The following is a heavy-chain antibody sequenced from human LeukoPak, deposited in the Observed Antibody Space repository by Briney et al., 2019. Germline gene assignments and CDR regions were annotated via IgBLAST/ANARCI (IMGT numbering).Heavy chain of an antibody. CDR3: ATIIVGATGDYYHDAFDI. CDR1: GYTLTELS. Sequence: GASVKVSCKVSGYTLTELSMHWVRQAPGKGLEWMGGFDPEDGETIYAQKFQGRVTMTEDTSTDTAYMELSSLRSEDTAVYYCATIIVGATGDYYHDAFDIWGQGTMVTVSS. J-gene: IGHJ3*02. CDR2: FDPEDGET. V-gene: IGHV1-24*01. D-gene: IGHD1-26*01.